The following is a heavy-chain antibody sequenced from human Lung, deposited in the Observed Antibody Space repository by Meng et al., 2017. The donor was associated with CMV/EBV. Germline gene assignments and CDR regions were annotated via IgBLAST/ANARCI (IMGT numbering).Heavy chain of an antibody. CDR3: AGRREVVVAAYFSYYFDH. D-gene: IGHD2-15*01. V-gene: IGHV1-69*02. Sequence: SYTITWVRQAPGQGPEWMGRIVPALGVTNYAQQFQDRVNIIADKSTSTSYMELRSLRSDDTAIYYCAGRREVVVAAYFSYYFDHWGRGALVTVSS. CDR1: SYT. J-gene: IGHJ4*02. CDR2: IVPALGVT.